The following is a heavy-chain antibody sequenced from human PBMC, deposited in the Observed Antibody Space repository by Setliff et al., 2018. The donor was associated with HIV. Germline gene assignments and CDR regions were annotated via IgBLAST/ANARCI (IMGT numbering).Heavy chain of an antibody. CDR1: GYTFTSYD. Sequence: ASVKVSCKASGYTFTSYDINWVRQATGQGLEWMGWMNPNSGNTGYAQKFQGRVTMTRDTSISTAYMELTSLRSEDTAMCYCARVVRPTVAEYYFDYWGQGTLVTVSS. V-gene: IGHV1-8*01. CDR3: ARVVRPTVAEYYFDY. CDR2: MNPNSGNT. D-gene: IGHD6-19*01. J-gene: IGHJ4*02.